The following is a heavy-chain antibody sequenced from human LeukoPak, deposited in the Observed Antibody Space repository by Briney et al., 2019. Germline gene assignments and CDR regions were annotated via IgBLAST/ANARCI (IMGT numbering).Heavy chain of an antibody. J-gene: IGHJ4*02. V-gene: IGHV3-21*01. CDR3: AGTDSGSYSRWFDY. CDR1: GFTFSGDS. D-gene: IGHD1-26*01. Sequence: GGSLRLSCAASGFTFSGDSMNWVRQAPGKGLEWVSSISSSSTYIYYADSVKGRFTVSRDNAKNSLYLQMNSLRAEDTAVYYCAGTDSGSYSRWFDYWGQGTLVTVSS. CDR2: ISSSSTYI.